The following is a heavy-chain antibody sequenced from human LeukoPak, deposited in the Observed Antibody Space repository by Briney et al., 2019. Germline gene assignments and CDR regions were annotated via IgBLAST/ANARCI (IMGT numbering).Heavy chain of an antibody. D-gene: IGHD2-2*02. CDR1: GYTFTGYY. J-gene: IGHJ4*02. Sequence: ASVKVSCKASGYTFTGYYMHWVRQAPGQGLEWMGRINPNSGGTNYAQKFQGRVTMTRDTSLSTAYMELSRLRSDDTAVYCCARTRRYCSSTSCYIFDYWGQGTLVTVSS. V-gene: IGHV1-2*06. CDR2: INPNSGGT. CDR3: ARTRRYCSSTSCYIFDY.